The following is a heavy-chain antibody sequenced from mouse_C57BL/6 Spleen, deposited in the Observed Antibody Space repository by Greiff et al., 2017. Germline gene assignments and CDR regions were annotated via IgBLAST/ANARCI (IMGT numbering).Heavy chain of an antibody. D-gene: IGHD1-1*01. CDR3: ARDGSSAGYYSMDY. CDR2: IDPANGNT. CDR1: GFNIKNTY. Sequence: VPLKQSVAELVRPGASVKLSCTASGFNIKNTYMHWVKQRPEQGLEWIGRIDPANGNTKYAPKFQGKATITADTSSNTAYLQLSSLTSGDTAIDDCARDGSSAGYYSMDYWGQGTSVTVSS. V-gene: IGHV14-3*01. J-gene: IGHJ4*01.